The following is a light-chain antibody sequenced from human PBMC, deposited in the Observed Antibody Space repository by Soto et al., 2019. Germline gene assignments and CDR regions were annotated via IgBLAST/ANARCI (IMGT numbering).Light chain of an antibody. CDR1: QGVGNN. CDR3: QQYNSWPPALT. Sequence: EIVMTQSPATLSVSPGGRATLSCRASQGVGNNLAWYQQKPGLAPRLLIFDTFTRATGVPARFSGSGSGTEFTLTINSLQSEDFAIYYCQQYNSWPPALTFGGGTKVEIK. V-gene: IGKV3-15*01. J-gene: IGKJ4*01. CDR2: DTF.